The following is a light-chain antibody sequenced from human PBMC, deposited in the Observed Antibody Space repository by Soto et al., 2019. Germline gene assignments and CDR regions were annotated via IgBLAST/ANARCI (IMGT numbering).Light chain of an antibody. Sequence: DIQMTQSPSTLSAFVGDRVTITCRASQSISSWLAWYQQKPGEAPKLLIFDASSLESGVPSRFSGSGSGTEFTLTISSLQPDDFATYYCQQYNSYSGWTFGQGTKVDIK. CDR1: QSISSW. V-gene: IGKV1-5*01. J-gene: IGKJ1*01. CDR3: QQYNSYSGWT. CDR2: DAS.